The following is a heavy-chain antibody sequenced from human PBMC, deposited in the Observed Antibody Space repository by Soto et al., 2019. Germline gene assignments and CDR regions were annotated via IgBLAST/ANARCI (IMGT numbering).Heavy chain of an antibody. J-gene: IGHJ4*02. Sequence: QVQLVQSGAEEEKPGASVKVSCKASGYTFTSYAMHWVRQAPGQSLEWMGWINPGNGNTKYSQKFQGRITITRDTSASTAYMELNSLRSEDTAVYYCARDVAALDYWGQGTLVTVSS. CDR2: INPGNGNT. CDR1: GYTFTSYA. D-gene: IGHD6-13*01. V-gene: IGHV1-3*05. CDR3: ARDVAALDY.